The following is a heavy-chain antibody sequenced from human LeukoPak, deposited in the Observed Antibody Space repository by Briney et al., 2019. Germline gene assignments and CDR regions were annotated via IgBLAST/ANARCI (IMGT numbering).Heavy chain of an antibody. D-gene: IGHD2-2*01. CDR1: GFTFSSYG. V-gene: IGHV3-33*01. CDR3: ARGRPPGSTNRGYYYYGMDV. Sequence: PGRSLRLSCAASGFTFSSYGMHWVRQAPGKGLEWVAVIWYDGSNKYYADSVKGRFTISRDNSKNTLYLQMNNLRAEDTAVYYCARGRPPGSTNRGYYYYGMDVWGQGTTVTVSS. CDR2: IWYDGSNK. J-gene: IGHJ6*02.